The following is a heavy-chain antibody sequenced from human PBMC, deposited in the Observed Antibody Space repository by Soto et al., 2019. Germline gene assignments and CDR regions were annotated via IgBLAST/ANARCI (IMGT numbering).Heavy chain of an antibody. CDR2: INPNSGGT. V-gene: IGHV1-2*02. Sequence: ASVKVSCKASGYTFTGYYMHWVRQAPGLGLEWMGWINPNSGGTNYAQKFQGRVTMTRDTSISTAYMGLSRLRSDDTAVYYCASSYSNYQFDYYYYYGMDVWGQGTTVTVSS. J-gene: IGHJ6*02. CDR1: GYTFTGYY. CDR3: ASSYSNYQFDYYYYYGMDV. D-gene: IGHD4-4*01.